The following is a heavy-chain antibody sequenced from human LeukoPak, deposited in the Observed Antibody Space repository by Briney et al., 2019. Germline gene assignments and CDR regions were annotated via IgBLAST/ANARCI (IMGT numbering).Heavy chain of an antibody. CDR1: GFTFSSYA. CDR2: ISGSGGST. J-gene: IGHJ4*02. V-gene: IGHV3-23*01. CDR3: AKVGHDCSSTSCYTNRVPYYFDY. D-gene: IGHD2-2*02. Sequence: GGSLRLSCAASGFTFSSYAMSWVRQAPGKGLEWVSAISGSGGSTYYADSVKGRFTISRDNSKNTLYLQMNSLRAEDTAVYYCAKVGHDCSSTSCYTNRVPYYFDYWGQGTLVTASS.